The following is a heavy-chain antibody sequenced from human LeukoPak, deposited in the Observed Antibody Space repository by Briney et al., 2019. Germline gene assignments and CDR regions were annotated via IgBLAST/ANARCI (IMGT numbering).Heavy chain of an antibody. V-gene: IGHV3-9*01. CDR3: ARDGTVDTAMVDYYYYYMDV. D-gene: IGHD5-18*01. CDR1: GFTFDDYA. J-gene: IGHJ6*03. CDR2: ISWNSGSI. Sequence: PGGSLRLSCAASGFTFDDYAMHWVRQGPGKGLEWVSGISWNSGSIGYADSVKGRFTISRDNAKNSLYLQMNSLRAEDTALYYCARDGTVDTAMVDYYYYYMDVWGKGTTVTVSS.